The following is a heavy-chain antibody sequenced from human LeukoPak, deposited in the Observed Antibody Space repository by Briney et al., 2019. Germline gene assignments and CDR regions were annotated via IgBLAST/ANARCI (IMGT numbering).Heavy chain of an antibody. CDR1: GYTFTSHY. V-gene: IGHV1-46*01. CDR2: FNPSGGST. D-gene: IGHD2-2*01. J-gene: IGHJ4*02. CDR3: AREAPSTYYFDY. Sequence: GASVKVSCKASGYTFTSHYIHWVRQAPGQGLEWMGIFNPSGGSTNFAQHFQGRLTMTWDTAASTVYMELSSLGSEDTALYYCAREAPSTYYFDYWGQGTLVTVSS.